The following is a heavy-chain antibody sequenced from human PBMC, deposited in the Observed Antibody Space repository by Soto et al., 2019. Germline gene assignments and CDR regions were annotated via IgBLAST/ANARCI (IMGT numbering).Heavy chain of an antibody. J-gene: IGHJ4*02. D-gene: IGHD1-1*01. Sequence: EVQLVESGGGLVQPGGSLRLSCAASGFILSGYWMTWVRQAPGKGLEWVAHIKQDGSEKYNVDSVKGRFTISRDNTKKAVYLQLNSLRAEDTAVYYCARSLLGVAATGHYFDYWGQGTLVTVSS. CDR2: IKQDGSEK. CDR1: GFILSGYW. V-gene: IGHV3-7*03. CDR3: ARSLLGVAATGHYFDY.